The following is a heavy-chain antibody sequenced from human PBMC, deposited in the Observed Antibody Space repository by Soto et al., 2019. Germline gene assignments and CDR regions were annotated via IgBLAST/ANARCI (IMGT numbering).Heavy chain of an antibody. CDR3: ARMSATGTRWFDP. J-gene: IGHJ5*02. CDR1: GGSFSSGAYH. CDR2: ISYRGIT. V-gene: IGHV4-31*03. D-gene: IGHD6-13*01. Sequence: QVQLQESGPGLVKPSQTLSLTCTVSGGSFSSGAYHWSWVRQHPGQGLEWIASISYRGITYSNPSLKSRLSMSVDTSKNQFSLNLTSVTAADTAVDHCARMSATGTRWFDPWGQGTLVTVSS.